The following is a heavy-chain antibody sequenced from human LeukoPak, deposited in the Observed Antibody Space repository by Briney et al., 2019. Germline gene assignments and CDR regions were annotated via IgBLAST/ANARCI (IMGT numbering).Heavy chain of an antibody. J-gene: IGHJ4*02. CDR2: IWYDGSNK. CDR1: GFTFSSYG. D-gene: IGHD3-3*01. Sequence: GGSLRLSCAASGFTFSSYGMHWVRQAPGKGLEWVAVIWYDGSNKYYADSVKGRFTISRDNSKNTLYLQMNSLRAEDTAVYYCARELLHHHYFDYWGQGTLVTVSS. V-gene: IGHV3-33*01. CDR3: ARELLHHHYFDY.